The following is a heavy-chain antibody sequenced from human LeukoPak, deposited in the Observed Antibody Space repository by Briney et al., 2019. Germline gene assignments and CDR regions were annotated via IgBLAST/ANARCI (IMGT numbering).Heavy chain of an antibody. Sequence: SVKVSCKASGGTFSSYTISWERQAPGQGLEWMGRIIPILGIANYAQKFQGRVTITADKSTSTAYMELSSLRSEDTAVYYCAAPWGDGYKLWEYFQHWGQGTLVTVFS. J-gene: IGHJ1*01. CDR1: GGTFSSYT. V-gene: IGHV1-69*02. CDR3: AAPWGDGYKLWEYFQH. CDR2: IIPILGIA. D-gene: IGHD5-24*01.